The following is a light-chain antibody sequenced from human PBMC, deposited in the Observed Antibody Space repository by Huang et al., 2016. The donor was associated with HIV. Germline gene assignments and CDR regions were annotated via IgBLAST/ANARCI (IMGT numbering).Light chain of an antibody. V-gene: IGKV3-15*01. Sequence: IVMTQSPATLSVSPGERVTLSRRANRSVSTNFAWYHQRHGQAPRLLIYGSSIRAPGIPARFSGSGSGTDFSLTISSLQSEDFVLYYCHQYNNGLRSFGGGTRVDIE. CDR2: GSS. J-gene: IGKJ4*01. CDR1: RSVSTN. CDR3: HQYNNGLRS.